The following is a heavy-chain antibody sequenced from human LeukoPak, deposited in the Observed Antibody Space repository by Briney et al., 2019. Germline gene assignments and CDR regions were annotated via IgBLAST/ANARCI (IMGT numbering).Heavy chain of an antibody. CDR3: AKDRSDSSGYPLDY. J-gene: IGHJ4*02. V-gene: IGHV3-33*06. Sequence: GGSLRLSCAASGFTFSSYGMHWVRQAPGKGLEWVAVRWYDGSNKYYADSVKGRFTISRDNSKNTLYLQMNSLRAEDTAVYYCAKDRSDSSGYPLDYWGQGTLVTVSS. CDR2: RWYDGSNK. D-gene: IGHD3-22*01. CDR1: GFTFSSYG.